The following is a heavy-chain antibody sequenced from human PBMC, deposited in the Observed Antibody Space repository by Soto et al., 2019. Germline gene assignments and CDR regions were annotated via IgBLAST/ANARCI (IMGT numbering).Heavy chain of an antibody. D-gene: IGHD2-15*01. CDR2: IFHGGNT. V-gene: IGHV4-38-2*01. CDR3: ARARWYDAFDV. J-gene: IGHJ3*01. CDR1: GFFISSGNY. Sequence: SDTLSLTSAVSGFFISSGNYWGWIRKPPGKGLEWIGSIFHGGNTYYNPSLKSRVTISVDMSKNQFSLKLNSVTAADTAVYYCARARWYDAFDVWGQGTVVTVSS.